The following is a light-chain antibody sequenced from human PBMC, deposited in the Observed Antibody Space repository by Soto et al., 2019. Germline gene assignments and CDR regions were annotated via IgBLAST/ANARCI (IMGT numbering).Light chain of an antibody. CDR1: QDIRSY. J-gene: IGKJ4*02. CDR3: QMYNSAPPLT. V-gene: IGKV1-27*01. Sequence: DIQMTQSPSSLSASVGDRVTITCRASQDIRSYLAWYQQKPGRAPKLLIYAASTLQSGVPSRFRGSGSGTDFTLTITSLQPEEFATYSCQMYNSAPPLTVGGGTKLEIK. CDR2: AAS.